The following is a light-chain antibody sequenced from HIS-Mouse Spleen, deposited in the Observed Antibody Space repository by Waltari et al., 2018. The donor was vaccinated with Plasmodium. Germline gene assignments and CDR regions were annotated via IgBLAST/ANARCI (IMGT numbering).Light chain of an antibody. CDR2: EVS. Sequence: QSALTQPPSASGSPGQSVTISCTGTSSDVGGYNYVSWYQQHPGKAPTLMIYEVSKRPAGVPDRFSVSKSGNTASLTVSGLQAEDEADYYCSSYAGSNNLVFGGGTKLTVL. CDR3: SSYAGSNNLV. V-gene: IGLV2-8*01. CDR1: SSDVGGYNY. J-gene: IGLJ2*01.